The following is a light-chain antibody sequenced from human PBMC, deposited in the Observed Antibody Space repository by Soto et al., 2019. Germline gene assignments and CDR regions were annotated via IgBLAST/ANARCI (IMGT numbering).Light chain of an antibody. V-gene: IGKV1-12*01. CDR3: QQSYSAPPRT. CDR1: QDIGTW. CDR2: AAS. Sequence: DIQMTQSPSSESASIGDSVTITCRASQDIGTWLAWYQQKPGKAPKLLIYAASSLQSGVPSRFSGSGSGTDFTLTISSLQPEDFATYYCQQSYSAPPRTFGGGTKVEIK. J-gene: IGKJ4*01.